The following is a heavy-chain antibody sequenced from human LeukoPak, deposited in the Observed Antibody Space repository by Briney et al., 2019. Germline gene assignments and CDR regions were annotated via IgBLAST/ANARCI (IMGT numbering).Heavy chain of an antibody. CDR3: AKALNTAIVTYDY. D-gene: IGHD5-18*01. Sequence: GGSLRLSCAASGFTFSSYAMSWVRQAPGKGLEWVSAVSGSGGNTYNANSVKGRFTVSRDNSKNTVYLQMNSLRAEDTAIYFCAKALNTAIVTYDYWGQGILVTVSS. CDR1: GFTFSSYA. J-gene: IGHJ4*02. V-gene: IGHV3-23*01. CDR2: VSGSGGNT.